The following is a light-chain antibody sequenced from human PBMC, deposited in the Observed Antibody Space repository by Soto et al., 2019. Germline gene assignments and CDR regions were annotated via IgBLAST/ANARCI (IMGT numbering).Light chain of an antibody. CDR3: QHYDGSPLT. Sequence: ETVLTQSPGTVSLYPGKRATLSCTTSQSVRSNYLAWYQQKPGQAPRLVDYDVFNRATGIPDRFSGSGTGTNFTPTISGLEPEVSAVYYCQHYDGSPLTFGQGTKLEI. J-gene: IGKJ2*01. V-gene: IGKV3-20*01. CDR1: QSVRSNY. CDR2: DVF.